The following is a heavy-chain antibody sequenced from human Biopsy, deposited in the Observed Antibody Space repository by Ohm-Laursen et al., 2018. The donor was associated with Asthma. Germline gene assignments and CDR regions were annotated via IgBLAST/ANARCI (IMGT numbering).Heavy chain of an antibody. CDR2: ISYTGSA. Sequence: TLSLTCTVSGGSMSSSSYYWGWIRQPPGKGLEWMGSISYTGSAYHNPSLKSRVTISVDTSKNPFSLKLSSVTAADTAVYYCARGTIVAGIDYWGRGTLVTVSS. CDR1: GGSMSSSSYY. CDR3: ARGTIVAGIDY. J-gene: IGHJ4*02. V-gene: IGHV4-39*02. D-gene: IGHD5-12*01.